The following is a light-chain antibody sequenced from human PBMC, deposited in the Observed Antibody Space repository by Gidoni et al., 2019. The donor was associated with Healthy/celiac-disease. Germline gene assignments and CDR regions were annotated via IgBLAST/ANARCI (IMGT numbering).Light chain of an antibody. CDR1: QSISSW. CDR2: DAS. CDR3: QQYNSYWT. V-gene: IGKV1-5*01. Sequence: DIQMTQSPSTLSASVGDRVTITCRASQSISSWLAWYQQKPGKAPKLLIYDASSLESGVPSRFSGGGSGTVFTLTISSLQPDDFATYYCQQYNSYWTFGQGTKLEIK. J-gene: IGKJ2*01.